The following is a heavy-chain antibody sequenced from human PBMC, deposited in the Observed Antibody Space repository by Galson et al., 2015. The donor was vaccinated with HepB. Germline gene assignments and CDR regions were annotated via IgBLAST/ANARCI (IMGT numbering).Heavy chain of an antibody. V-gene: IGHV5-51*01. CDR3: AGCIVSIGCSGWHSGASDI. J-gene: IGHJ3*02. CDR1: GYSFTSYW. CDR2: IYPGDSDT. Sequence: QSGAEVKKPGESLKISCKGSGYSFTSYWIGWVRQMPGKGLEWMGIIYPGDSDTRYSPSFQGQVTISADKSISTAYLQWSSLKASDTAMYYCAGCIVSIGCSGWHSGASDIWGQGTMVTVSS. D-gene: IGHD6-19*01.